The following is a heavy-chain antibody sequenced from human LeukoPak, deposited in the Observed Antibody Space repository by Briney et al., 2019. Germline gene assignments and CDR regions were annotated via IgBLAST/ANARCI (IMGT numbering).Heavy chain of an antibody. CDR3: ASLNSIAACRGPLYYYMDV. V-gene: IGHV3-21*01. Sequence: GGSLRLSCAASGFTFSSYSMNWVRQAPGKGLEWVSSISSSSSYIYYADSVKGRFTISRDNAKNSLYLQMNSLRAEDTAVYYCASLNSIAACRGPLYYYMDVWGKGTTVTVSS. CDR1: GFTFSSYS. J-gene: IGHJ6*03. CDR2: ISSSSSYI. D-gene: IGHD6-6*01.